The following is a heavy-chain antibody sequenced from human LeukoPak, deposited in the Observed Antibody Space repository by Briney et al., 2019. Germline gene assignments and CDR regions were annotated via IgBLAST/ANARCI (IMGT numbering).Heavy chain of an antibody. J-gene: IGHJ6*03. CDR3: ARVDTAMVNFDYYYYYMDV. CDR1: GFTFSSYE. D-gene: IGHD5-18*01. Sequence: GGSLRLSCAASGFTFSSYEMNWVRQAPGKGLEWVSYISSSGSTIYYADSVKGRFTISRDNAKNSLYLQMNSLRAEDTAVYYCARVDTAMVNFDYYYYYMDVWGKGTTVTVSS. CDR2: ISSSGSTI. V-gene: IGHV3-48*03.